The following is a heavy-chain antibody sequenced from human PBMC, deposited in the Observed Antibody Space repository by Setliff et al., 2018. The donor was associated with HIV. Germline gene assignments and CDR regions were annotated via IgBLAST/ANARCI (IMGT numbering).Heavy chain of an antibody. CDR2: ISGSGATT. CDR1: EFTFNIYA. J-gene: IGHJ6*03. D-gene: IGHD6-13*01. CDR3: AKTTPSSFRSPYYYYMDV. V-gene: IGHV3-23*01. Sequence: PGESLKISCAASEFTFNIYAMSWVRQAPGKGLEWVSGISGSGATTNYADSVKGRFTISRDNSKNTLYLQMSTLRAEDTAVYYCAKTTPSSFRSPYYYYMDVWGKGTTVTVSS.